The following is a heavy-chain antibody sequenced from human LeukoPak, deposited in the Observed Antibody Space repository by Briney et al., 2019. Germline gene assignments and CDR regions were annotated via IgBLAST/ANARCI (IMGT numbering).Heavy chain of an antibody. D-gene: IGHD2-15*01. CDR1: GFTFSNYN. Sequence: GGSLRLSCAASGFTFSNYNMNWVRQAPGKGLEWVSYISRSSSTIKYADSVKGRFTISRDNAKNSLYLQMNSLRAEDTAVYYCARDASRYCSGGNCYSGLLGYFDYWGQGTLVTVSS. V-gene: IGHV3-48*01. CDR3: ARDASRYCSGGNCYSGLLGYFDY. J-gene: IGHJ4*02. CDR2: ISRSSSTI.